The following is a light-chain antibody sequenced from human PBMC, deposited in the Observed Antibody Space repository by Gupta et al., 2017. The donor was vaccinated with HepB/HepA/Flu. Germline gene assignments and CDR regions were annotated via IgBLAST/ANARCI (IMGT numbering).Light chain of an antibody. V-gene: IGLV1-51*02. CDR1: SSNIGNNY. CDR2: YNN. Sequence: QSVLTQPPSVSAAPGQKVTIPCSGSSSNIGNNYVSWYQQLPGTAPTLLIFYNNKRPSGIPDRFSGSTSGASATPGITTLQTGDEAEYYCCTSDNSPSTIKWVFGGGTKLTVL. CDR3: CTSDNSPSTIKWV. J-gene: IGLJ3*02.